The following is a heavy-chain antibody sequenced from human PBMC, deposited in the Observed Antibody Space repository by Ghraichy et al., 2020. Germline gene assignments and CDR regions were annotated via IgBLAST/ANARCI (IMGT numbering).Heavy chain of an antibody. V-gene: IGHV4-59*01. CDR3: ARVVAGLVNYYFDY. J-gene: IGHJ4*02. D-gene: IGHD6-19*01. CDR2: IYYSGST. CDR1: GGSISSYY. Sequence: SETLSLTCTVSGGSISSYYWSWIRQPPGKGLEWIGYIYYSGSTNYNPSLKSRVTISVDTSKKQFSLKLSSVTAADTAVYYCARVVAGLVNYYFDYWGQGTLVTVSS.